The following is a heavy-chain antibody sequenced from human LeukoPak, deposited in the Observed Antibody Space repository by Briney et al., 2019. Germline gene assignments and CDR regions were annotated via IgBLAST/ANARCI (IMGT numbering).Heavy chain of an antibody. CDR2: INPSGGST. CDR3: ARLSRLSYSSSWEYYFDY. CDR1: GYTFTSYY. D-gene: IGHD6-13*01. Sequence: GASVKVSCKASGYTFTSYYMHWVRQAPGQGLEWMGIINPSGGSTSYAQKFQGRVTMTRDMSTSTVYMELSSLRSEDTAVYYCARLSRLSYSSSWEYYFDYWGQGTLVTVSS. J-gene: IGHJ4*02. V-gene: IGHV1-46*01.